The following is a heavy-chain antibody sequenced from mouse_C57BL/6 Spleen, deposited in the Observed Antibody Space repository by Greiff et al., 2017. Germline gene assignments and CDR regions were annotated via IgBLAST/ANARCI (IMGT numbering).Heavy chain of an antibody. J-gene: IGHJ2*01. CDR1: GFSFNTYA. CDR3: VRQAGTGYFDY. D-gene: IGHD3-3*01. CDR2: IRSKSNNYAT. Sequence: EVQLVESGGGLVQPKGSLKLSCAASGFSFNTYAMNWVRQAPGKGLEWVARIRSKSNNYATYYADSVKDRFTISRDDSESMLYLQMNNLKTEDTAMYYCVRQAGTGYFDYWGQGTTLTVSS. V-gene: IGHV10-1*01.